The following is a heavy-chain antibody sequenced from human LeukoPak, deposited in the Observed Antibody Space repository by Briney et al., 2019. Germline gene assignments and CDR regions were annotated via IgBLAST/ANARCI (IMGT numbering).Heavy chain of an antibody. D-gene: IGHD3-9*01. CDR3: ARRKTYYDILTGYYSNWFDP. J-gene: IGHJ5*02. CDR1: GFTFSIYS. V-gene: IGHV3-48*01. CDR2: ISSSSSTI. Sequence: GGSLRLSCAASGFTFSIYSMNWVRQAPGKGLEWVSYISSSSSTIYFADSVKGRFTISRDNAKNSLYLQMNSLRAEDTAVYYCARRKTYYDILTGYYSNWFDPWGQGTLVTVSS.